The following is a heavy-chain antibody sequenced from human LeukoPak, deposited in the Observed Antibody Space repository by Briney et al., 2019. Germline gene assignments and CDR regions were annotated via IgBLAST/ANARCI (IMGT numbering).Heavy chain of an antibody. D-gene: IGHD5-12*01. CDR1: GYKFTNYW. J-gene: IGHJ4*02. V-gene: IGHV5-51*01. Sequence: GESLKISCKGSGYKFTNYWIGWVRQMPGKGLEWMAIIFPGVSDTRYSPSFRDQVTISANKSITTAYLQWSSLKASDTAIYYCARHRRPYSGYDDFDYWGQGTLVTVSS. CDR2: IFPGVSDT. CDR3: ARHRRPYSGYDDFDY.